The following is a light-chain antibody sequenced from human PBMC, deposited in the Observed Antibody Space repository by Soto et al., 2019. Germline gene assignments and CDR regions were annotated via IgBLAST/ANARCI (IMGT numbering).Light chain of an antibody. CDR1: QSLETSDGDTY. J-gene: IGKJ1*01. CDR2: KVS. CDR3: MQSKHLPRT. V-gene: IGKV2-30*01. Sequence: DVVMTPSPLSLPVTLGQPASISGSSGQSLETSDGDTYLNWFHQRPGQSPRRLIYKVSKRDSGVPDRFSGSGSGTDFTLKITRVEAEDVGVYYCMQSKHLPRTFGQGTKVDI.